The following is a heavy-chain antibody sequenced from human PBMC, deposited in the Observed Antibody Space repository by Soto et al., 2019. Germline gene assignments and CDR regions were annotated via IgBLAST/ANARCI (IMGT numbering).Heavy chain of an antibody. V-gene: IGHV4-34*01. CDR1: DESFSDYY. CDR3: ARVGATVTTVNY. CDR2: INHSGST. D-gene: IGHD4-17*01. Sequence: QVQPQQWGAGLLKPSETLSLTCAVYDESFSDYYWSWIRQPPGKGLEWIGQINHSGSTNYNPSLKSRVTISVDTSKNHFSLKLSSVTAADTAVYYCARVGATVTTVNYWGQGTVVTVSS. J-gene: IGHJ4*02.